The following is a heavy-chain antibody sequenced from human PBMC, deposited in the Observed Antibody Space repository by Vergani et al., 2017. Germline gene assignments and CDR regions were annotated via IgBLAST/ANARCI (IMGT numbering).Heavy chain of an antibody. J-gene: IGHJ3*02. CDR1: GGSISSYY. Sequence: QVQLQESGPGLVKPSETLSLTCTVSGGSISSYYWSWIRQPPGKGLEWIGYIYYSGSTNYNPSLKSRVTISVDTSKNQFSLKLSSVTAADTAVYYCASLTYCSGGSCYLGAFDSWGQGTMVTVSS. V-gene: IGHV4-59*01. D-gene: IGHD2-15*01. CDR3: ASLTYCSGGSCYLGAFDS. CDR2: IYYSGST.